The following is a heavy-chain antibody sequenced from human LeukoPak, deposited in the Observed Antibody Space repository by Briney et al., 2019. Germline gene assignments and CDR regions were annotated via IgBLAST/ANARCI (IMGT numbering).Heavy chain of an antibody. D-gene: IGHD5-18*01. Sequence: GGSLRLSCAASGFTLSSYSMHWVRQAPGKGLEWVSAMSSSDDGRYYAASVRGRFTISRDTSRSTLYLQMNSLRAEDTAVYSCARDKTRGLGYSYSKSGNYFDYWGQGTLVTVSS. CDR3: ARDKTRGLGYSYSKSGNYFDY. J-gene: IGHJ4*02. CDR2: MSSSDDGR. V-gene: IGHV3-23*01. CDR1: GFTLSSYS.